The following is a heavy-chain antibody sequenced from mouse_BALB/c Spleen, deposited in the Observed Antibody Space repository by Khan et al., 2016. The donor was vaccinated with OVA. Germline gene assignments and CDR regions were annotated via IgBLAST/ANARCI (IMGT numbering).Heavy chain of an antibody. Sequence: VQLQQSGPELVKPGASVKISCKASGYSFTGYFMNWVMQSHGKSLEWIGRINPYNGDTFYNQKFKGKATLTVDKSSSTAHMELRSLASEDSAVYYCAREEYGSAYYFDYWGQGTTLTVSS. CDR2: INPYNGDT. J-gene: IGHJ2*01. CDR3: AREEYGSAYYFDY. V-gene: IGHV1-20*02. D-gene: IGHD2-10*02. CDR1: GYSFTGYF.